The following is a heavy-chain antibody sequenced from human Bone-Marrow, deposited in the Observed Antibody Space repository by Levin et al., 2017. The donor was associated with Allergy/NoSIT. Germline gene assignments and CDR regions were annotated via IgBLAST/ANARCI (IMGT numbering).Heavy chain of an antibody. CDR1: GFTFRSYG. J-gene: IGHJ4*02. D-gene: IGHD3-10*01. CDR2: ISYVGNNK. Sequence: PGGSLRLSCAASGFTFRSYGMHWVRQAPGKGLEWVAVISYVGNNKYYADSVKGRFTISRDNSNNTVYLQMNSLRTEDTAVYYCAKDPYYYGSGNYFGLDYWGQGTLVTVSP. CDR3: AKDPYYYGSGNYFGLDY. V-gene: IGHV3-30*19.